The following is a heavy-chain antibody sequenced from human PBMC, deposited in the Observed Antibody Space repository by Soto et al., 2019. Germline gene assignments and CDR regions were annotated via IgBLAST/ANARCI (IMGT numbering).Heavy chain of an antibody. CDR3: ASHRTFWPFDS. Sequence: QLQLQESGPGLVKASETLSLTCTVSGGSISTRDSISTRSFYWGWMRQPPGKGLQWIASISYSDGSFYTSSLKSRLTISVDTSKNQFSLSLRSVTAADTGVYYCASHRTFWPFDSWGQGTVVTVSS. D-gene: IGHD2-8*01. V-gene: IGHV4-39*01. CDR1: GGSISTRDSISTRSFY. CDR2: ISYSDGS. J-gene: IGHJ4*02.